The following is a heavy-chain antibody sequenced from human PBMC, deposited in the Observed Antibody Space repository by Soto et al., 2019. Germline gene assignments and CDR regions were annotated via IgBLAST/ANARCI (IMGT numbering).Heavy chain of an antibody. CDR2: INPNSGGT. D-gene: IGHD3-10*01. CDR1: GYTFTGYY. Sequence: ASVKVSCKASGYTFTGYYMHWVRQAPGQGLEWMGWINPNSGGTNYAQKFQGRVTMTRDTSISTAYMELSRLRSDDTAVYYCARVKCFGEPLDYWGQGTLVTVSS. J-gene: IGHJ4*02. CDR3: ARVKCFGEPLDY. V-gene: IGHV1-2*02.